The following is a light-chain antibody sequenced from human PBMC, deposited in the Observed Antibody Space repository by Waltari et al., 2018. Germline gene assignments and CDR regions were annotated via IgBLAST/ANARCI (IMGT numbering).Light chain of an antibody. J-gene: IGKJ1*01. V-gene: IGKV1-5*03. Sequence: DIQVTQSPSTLSAPVGDRVTITCRASQSIVVWLAWYQQKPGKAPRLLIYKASYLESGVPSRFSDSGSGTEFTLTISSLQADDFATYYCPQYNSYPWSFGQGTKVEIK. CDR1: QSIVVW. CDR2: KAS. CDR3: PQYNSYPWS.